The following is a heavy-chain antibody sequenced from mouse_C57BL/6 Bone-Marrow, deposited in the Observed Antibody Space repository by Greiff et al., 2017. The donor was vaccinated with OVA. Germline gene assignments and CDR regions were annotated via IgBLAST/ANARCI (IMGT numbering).Heavy chain of an antibody. CDR1: GYTFTTYP. CDR3: ATMVTTGDWYFDV. J-gene: IGHJ1*03. V-gene: IGHV1-47*01. D-gene: IGHD2-2*01. Sequence: VQRVESGAELVKPGASVKMSCKASGYTFTTYPIEWMKQNHGKSLEWIGNFHPYNDDTKYNEKFKGKATLTVEKSSSTVYLELSRLTSDDSAVYYCATMVTTGDWYFDVWGTGTTVTVSS. CDR2: FHPYNDDT.